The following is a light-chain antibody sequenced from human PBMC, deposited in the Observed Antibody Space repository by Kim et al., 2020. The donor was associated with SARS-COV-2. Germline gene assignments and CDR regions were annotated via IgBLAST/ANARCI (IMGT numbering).Light chain of an antibody. Sequence: ASVGDIVTITCRSSQGISNFLAWYQQKPGKVPQLLIYDASVLQSGVPSRFSGSGSGTDFTLTISGLQPEDIATYYCQRYNSAPWTFGQGTKVDIK. CDR3: QRYNSAPWT. V-gene: IGKV1-27*01. CDR1: QGISNF. CDR2: DAS. J-gene: IGKJ1*01.